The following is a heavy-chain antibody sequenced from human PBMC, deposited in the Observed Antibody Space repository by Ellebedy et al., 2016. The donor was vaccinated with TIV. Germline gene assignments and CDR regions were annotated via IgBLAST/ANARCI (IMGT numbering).Heavy chain of an antibody. Sequence: GESLKISXAASGFTFSSYAMSWVRQAPGKGLEWVSAISGSGGSTYYADSVKGRFTISRDNAKNSLYLQMNSLRAEDTAVYYCARVSGRGLDIWGQGTMVTVSS. CDR1: GFTFSSYA. J-gene: IGHJ3*02. D-gene: IGHD5-24*01. CDR2: ISGSGGST. CDR3: ARVSGRGLDI. V-gene: IGHV3-23*01.